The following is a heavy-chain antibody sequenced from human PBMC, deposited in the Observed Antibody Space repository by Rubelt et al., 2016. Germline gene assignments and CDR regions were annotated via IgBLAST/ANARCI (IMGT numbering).Heavy chain of an antibody. CDR1: GFTLSSYA. D-gene: IGHD3-22*01. CDR2: IRGSGGTT. Sequence: EVQLVEFGGGLVQPGGSLRLSCAASGFTLSSYAMSWVRQAPGKGLEWVSLIRGSGGTTHYADSVKGRFTVSRDNSKNTPDVQMNSLVAEDTAVYFCARVRDSSGYYADWYFDLWGRGTLVTVSS. V-gene: IGHV3-23*04. CDR3: ARVRDSSGYYADWYFDL. J-gene: IGHJ2*01.